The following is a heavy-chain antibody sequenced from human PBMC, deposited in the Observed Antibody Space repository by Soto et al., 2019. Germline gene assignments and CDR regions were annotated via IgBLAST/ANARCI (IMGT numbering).Heavy chain of an antibody. V-gene: IGHV1-69*13. J-gene: IGHJ4*02. D-gene: IGHD3-16*01. CDR3: ARTAPMDAGDKYYYDF. Sequence: GASLKVSCKTSGGTFSTFGISWVRQAPGQGLEWMGGIIPFFGTAEYSQKFEDRITITADESTNTVYMDLRSLTSEDTAIYYCARTAPMDAGDKYYYDFWGQGALVTVSS. CDR1: GGTFSTFG. CDR2: IIPFFGTA.